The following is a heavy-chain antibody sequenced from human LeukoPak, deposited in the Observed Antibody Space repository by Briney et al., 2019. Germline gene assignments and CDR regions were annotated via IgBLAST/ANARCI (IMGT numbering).Heavy chain of an antibody. J-gene: IGHJ4*02. D-gene: IGHD3-10*01. CDR1: GGSISSYY. CDR3: ARGGRMVRAFDY. Sequence: SETLSLTCTVSGGSISSYYWSWVRQPPGKGLEWIGEIYHSGSTNYNPSLKSRVTISVDKSKNQFSLKLSSVTAADTAVYYCARGGRMVRAFDYWGQGTLVTVSS. V-gene: IGHV4-4*02. CDR2: IYHSGST.